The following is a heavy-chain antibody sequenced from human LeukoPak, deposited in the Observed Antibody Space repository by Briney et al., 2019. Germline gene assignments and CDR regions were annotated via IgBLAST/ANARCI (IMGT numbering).Heavy chain of an antibody. Sequence: SETLSLTCTVSGGSINSNSFYWGWARQPPGKGLEWIGLGSLSYTGSTNYNPSLKSRVTISVDTSKNQFSLKLSSVTAANTAVYYCARVVTGGDYVDYWGQGTLVTVSS. CDR3: ARVVTGGDYVDY. CDR1: GGSINSNSFY. J-gene: IGHJ4*02. CDR2: LSYTGST. V-gene: IGHV4-39*07. D-gene: IGHD2-8*02.